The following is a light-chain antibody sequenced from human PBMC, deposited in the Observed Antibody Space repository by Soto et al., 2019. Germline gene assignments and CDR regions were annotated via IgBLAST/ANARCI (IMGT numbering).Light chain of an antibody. V-gene: IGLV1-47*01. J-gene: IGLJ3*02. CDR3: AAWDDSLSGWV. CDR2: TNN. Sequence: QPVLTQPPSASGTPGQRVTISCSGSSSNIGSNYVYWYQQLPGTAPKLLIYTNNQRPSGVPDRFSGSKSCTSASLAISGLRSEDEADYYCAAWDDSLSGWVFGGGTKLTVL. CDR1: SSNIGSNY.